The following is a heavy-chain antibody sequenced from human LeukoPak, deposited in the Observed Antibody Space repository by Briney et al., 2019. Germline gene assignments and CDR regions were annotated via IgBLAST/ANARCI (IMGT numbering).Heavy chain of an antibody. V-gene: IGHV4-4*07. D-gene: IGHD3-22*01. CDR3: ASTGYYSNLDY. J-gene: IGHJ4*02. CDR2: IYTSGST. Sequence: SETLSLTCTVSGSMYNYYWSWIRQPAGKGLEWIGRIYTSGSTNYNPSLKSRVTMSVDTSKNQFSLKLSSVTAADTAVYYCASTGYYSNLDYWGQGTLVTVSS. CDR1: GSMYNYY.